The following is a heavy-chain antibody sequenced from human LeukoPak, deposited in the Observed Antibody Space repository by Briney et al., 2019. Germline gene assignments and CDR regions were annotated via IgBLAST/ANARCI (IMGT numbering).Heavy chain of an antibody. CDR3: ARDLGQLLYVAYFDY. D-gene: IGHD2-2*02. CDR1: GYTFTGYY. J-gene: IGHJ4*02. CDR2: INPNSGGT. V-gene: IGHV1-2*02. Sequence: GASVKVSCKASGYTFTGYYMHWVRQALGQGLEWMGWINPNSGGTNYAQKFQGRVTMTRDTSISTAYMELSRLRSDDTAVYYCARDLGQLLYVAYFDYWGQGTLVTVSS.